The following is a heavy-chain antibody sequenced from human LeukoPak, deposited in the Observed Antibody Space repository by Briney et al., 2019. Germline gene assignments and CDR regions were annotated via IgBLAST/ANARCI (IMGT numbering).Heavy chain of an antibody. CDR1: GFTFSSYS. V-gene: IGHV3-21*01. CDR3: ARRLLGDSSGSPPWHFDL. Sequence: GGSLRLSCAASGFTFSSYSMIWVRQAPGKGLEWVSSISSSSSYIYYADSVKGRFTISRDNAKNSLYLQMNSLRAEDTAVYYCARRLLGDSSGSPPWHFDLWGRGTLVTVSS. J-gene: IGHJ2*01. CDR2: ISSSSSYI. D-gene: IGHD3-22*01.